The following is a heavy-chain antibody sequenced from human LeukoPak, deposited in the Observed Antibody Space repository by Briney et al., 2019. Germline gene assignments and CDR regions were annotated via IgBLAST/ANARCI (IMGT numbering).Heavy chain of an antibody. D-gene: IGHD1-7*01. Sequence: GGSLRLSCAASGFTFSDYAMHWVRQAPGKGLEWVAVISKDGSDKYYPGSVRGRFTISRYNSKNTIYLQMDSLRAEDTAIYYCARDYWWNYDYWGQGTLVTVSS. CDR2: ISKDGSDK. J-gene: IGHJ4*02. CDR1: GFTFSDYA. V-gene: IGHV3-30-3*01. CDR3: ARDYWWNYDY.